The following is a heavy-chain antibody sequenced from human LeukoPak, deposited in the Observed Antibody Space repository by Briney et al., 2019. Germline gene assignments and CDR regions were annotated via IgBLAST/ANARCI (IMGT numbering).Heavy chain of an antibody. D-gene: IGHD5-18*01. V-gene: IGHV4-31*11. CDR3: ARGRYSFAY. Sequence: SETLSLTCAVSGGSISSGGYYWSWIRQHPGKGLEWIGYIYYSGSTNYNPSLKSRVTISVDTSKNQFSLNLRSATAADTAVYYCARGRYSFAYWGQGTLVTVSS. CDR2: IYYSGST. CDR1: GGSISSGGYY. J-gene: IGHJ4*02.